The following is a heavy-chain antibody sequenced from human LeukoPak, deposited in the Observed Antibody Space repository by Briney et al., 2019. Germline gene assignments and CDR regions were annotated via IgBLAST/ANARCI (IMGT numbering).Heavy chain of an antibody. V-gene: IGHV3-15*01. CDR3: TTEFPLPALLWFRELLSPLDY. CDR1: GFTFSNAW. CDR2: IKSKTDGGTT. J-gene: IGHJ4*02. Sequence: GGSLRLSCAASGFTFSNAWMSWVRQAPGKGLEWVGRIKSKTDGGTTDYAAPVKGRFTISRDDSKNTLYLQMNSLKTEDTAVYYCTTEFPLPALLWFRELLSPLDYWGQGTLVTVSS. D-gene: IGHD3-10*01.